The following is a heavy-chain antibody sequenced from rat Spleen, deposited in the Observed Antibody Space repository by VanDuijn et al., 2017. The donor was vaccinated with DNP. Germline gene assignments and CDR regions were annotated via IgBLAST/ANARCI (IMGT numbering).Heavy chain of an antibody. CDR2: IQSGGNR. CDR3: TRYSSYITRFAY. CDR1: GFSFTNYH. Sequence: QVQLKESGPGLVQPSQTLSLTCTVSGFSFTNYHVYWVRQSPGKGLEWMGRIQSGGNRDYNSALISRLSISRDTAKSQVFLKMNSLQTEDTAIYFCTRYSSYITRFAYWGQGVMVTVSS. J-gene: IGHJ2*01. V-gene: IGHV2-19*01. D-gene: IGHD1-2*01.